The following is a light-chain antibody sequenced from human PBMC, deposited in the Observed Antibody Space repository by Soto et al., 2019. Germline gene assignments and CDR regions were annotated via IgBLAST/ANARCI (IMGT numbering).Light chain of an antibody. CDR2: EGS. J-gene: IGLJ1*01. CDR1: SSDVGSYNL. Sequence: QSVLTQPASVSGSPGQSITISCTGTSSDVGSYNLVSWYQQHPGKAPKLMIYEGSKRPSGVSNRFSGSKSGNTASLTISGLQAEDEADYYCCSYAGSSTFVSYVFGTGTKV. CDR3: CSYAGSSTFVSYV. V-gene: IGLV2-23*03.